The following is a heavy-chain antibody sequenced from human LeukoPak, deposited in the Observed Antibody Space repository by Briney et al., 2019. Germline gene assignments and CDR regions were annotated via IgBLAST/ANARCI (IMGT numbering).Heavy chain of an antibody. V-gene: IGHV4-59*11. CDR3: ARFSSGCSTASCYLTN. Sequence: SETLSLTCTVSGGSLSSHYWSWIQQPPGKGLELIGHIFSTGTTFYNPSLSSRVSISLDTSRNQFFLRLTSVTPADTALYYCARFSSGCSTASCYLTNWGQGILVTVSS. D-gene: IGHD2-2*01. CDR2: IFSTGTT. CDR1: GGSLSSHY. J-gene: IGHJ4*02.